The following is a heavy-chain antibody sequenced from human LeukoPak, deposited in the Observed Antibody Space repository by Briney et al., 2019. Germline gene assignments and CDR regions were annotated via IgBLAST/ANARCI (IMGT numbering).Heavy chain of an antibody. CDR1: GYTFTGYY. Sequence: ASLKVSCKASGYTFTGYYMHWVRQAPGQGLEWMGWINPNSGGTKTAQTFQGRVTMTRDTSISTAYMELSRLRSDDTAVYFCARSVVAGSGNFDYWGQGTLVTVSS. CDR2: INPNSGGT. J-gene: IGHJ4*02. V-gene: IGHV1-2*02. CDR3: ARSVVAGSGNFDY. D-gene: IGHD6-19*01.